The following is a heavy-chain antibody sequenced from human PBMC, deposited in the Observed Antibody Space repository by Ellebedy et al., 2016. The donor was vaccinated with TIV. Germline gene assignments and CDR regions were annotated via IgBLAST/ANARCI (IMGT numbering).Heavy chain of an antibody. CDR3: ARVYCSSTSCSWNYYGMDV. Sequence: ASVKVSCKASGYTFTSYAMHWVRQAPGQRLEWMGWINAGNGNTKYSQKFQGRVTIARDTSASTAYMELSSLRSEDTAVYYCARVYCSSTSCSWNYYGMDVWGQGTTVTVSS. V-gene: IGHV1-3*01. J-gene: IGHJ6*02. CDR2: INAGNGNT. CDR1: GYTFTSYA. D-gene: IGHD2-2*01.